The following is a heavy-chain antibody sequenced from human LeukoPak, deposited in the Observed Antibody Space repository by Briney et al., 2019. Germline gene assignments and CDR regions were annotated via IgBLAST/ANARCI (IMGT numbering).Heavy chain of an antibody. D-gene: IGHD3-3*01. Sequence: SETLSLTCAVYGGSFSGYYWSWIRQPPGKGLEWIGEINHSGSTNYNPSLKSRVTISVDTSKNQFSLKLSSVTAADTAVYYCARGPRVVQVYYYYGMDVWGQGTTVTVSS. J-gene: IGHJ6*02. CDR3: ARGPRVVQVYYYYGMDV. CDR2: INHSGST. CDR1: GGSFSGYY. V-gene: IGHV4-34*01.